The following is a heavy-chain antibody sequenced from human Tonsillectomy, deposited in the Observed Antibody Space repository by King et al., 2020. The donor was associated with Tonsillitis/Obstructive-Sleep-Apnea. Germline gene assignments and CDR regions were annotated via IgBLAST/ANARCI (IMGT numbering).Heavy chain of an antibody. CDR3: ARSSKLVRSVVATAIDY. V-gene: IGHV3-33*01. D-gene: IGHD2-2*02. CDR1: GFTFRSYG. J-gene: IGHJ4*02. Sequence: VQLVESGGGVVQPGRSLRLSCAASGFTFRSYGMHWVRQAPGKGLEWVAVIWYDGSNKHYVDSVKGRFTISRDNSKNTLYLQMNSLRVEDTAVYYCARSSKLVRSVVATAIDYWGQGTLVTVSS. CDR2: IWYDGSNK.